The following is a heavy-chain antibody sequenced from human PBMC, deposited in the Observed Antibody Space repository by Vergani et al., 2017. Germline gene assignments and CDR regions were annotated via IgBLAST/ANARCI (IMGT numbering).Heavy chain of an antibody. CDR2: MLPDSGDT. D-gene: IGHD2-21*02. J-gene: IGHJ6*02. V-gene: IGHV1-8*01. CDR3: ARDPRGYGGDPEDYYYGMDV. CDR1: GYTFTSFD. Sequence: QVQLVQSGPEVQKPGASVKISCKASGYTFTSFDIHWVRQATGQGLEWLGWMLPDSGDTTYAQAFQGRLTITADTSTSTAYMELTSLRSQDTAVYYCARDPRGYGGDPEDYYYGMDVWGQGTTVTVSS.